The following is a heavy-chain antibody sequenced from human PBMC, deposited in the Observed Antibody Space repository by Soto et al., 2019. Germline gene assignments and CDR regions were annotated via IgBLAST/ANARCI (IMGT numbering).Heavy chain of an antibody. D-gene: IGHD6-6*01. J-gene: IGHJ6*02. V-gene: IGHV3-48*02. Sequence: HPGGSLRLSCAASGFTFSSYSMNWVRQAPGKGLEWVSYISSSSSTIYYADSVKGRFTISRDNAKNSLYLQMNSLRDEDTAVYYCVRPEYSSSSYGMDVRGQGTTVTVSS. CDR2: ISSSSSTI. CDR3: VRPEYSSSSYGMDV. CDR1: GFTFSSYS.